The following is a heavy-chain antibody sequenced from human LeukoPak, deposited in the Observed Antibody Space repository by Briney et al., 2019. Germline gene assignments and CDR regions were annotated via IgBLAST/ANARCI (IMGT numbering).Heavy chain of an antibody. CDR2: ISAYNGNT. CDR3: ARDLPSTQYYYDSSGPWTDY. Sequence: EASVKVSCKASGYTSTSYGISWVRQAPGQGLEWMGWISAYNGNTDYAQKLQGRVTMTTDTSTSTAYMELRSLRSDDTAVYYCARDLPSTQYYYDSSGPWTDYWGQGTLVTVSS. V-gene: IGHV1-18*01. J-gene: IGHJ4*02. CDR1: GYTSTSYG. D-gene: IGHD3-22*01.